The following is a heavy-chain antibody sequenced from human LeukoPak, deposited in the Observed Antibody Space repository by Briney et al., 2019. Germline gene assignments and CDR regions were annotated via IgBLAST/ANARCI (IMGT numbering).Heavy chain of an antibody. J-gene: IGHJ4*02. Sequence: ASVKVSCKASGGTFSSYAISWVRQAPGQRLEWMGWINVANGKTKYSRKFQGRVIITRDTSASTAYVELSSLRSEDTAVYYCARGVSTQVDYWGQGTLVTVSS. CDR2: INVANGKT. D-gene: IGHD5/OR15-5a*01. CDR3: ARGVSTQVDY. CDR1: GGTFSSYA. V-gene: IGHV1-3*01.